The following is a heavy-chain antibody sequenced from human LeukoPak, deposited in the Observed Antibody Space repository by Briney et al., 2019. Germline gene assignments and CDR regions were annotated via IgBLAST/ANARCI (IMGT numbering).Heavy chain of an antibody. D-gene: IGHD2-2*01. J-gene: IGHJ6*04. CDR2: IYYSGNT. V-gene: IGHV4-39*01. CDR3: ARHSKSMDV. CDR1: GGSITSSSYY. Sequence: SETLSLTCTVSGGSITSSSYYWGWIRQPPGKGPEWIGSIYYSGNTYYNPSLKSRVSISVDTSKNQFSLKLSSVTAADTAVYYCARHSKSMDVWGKGTTVTISS.